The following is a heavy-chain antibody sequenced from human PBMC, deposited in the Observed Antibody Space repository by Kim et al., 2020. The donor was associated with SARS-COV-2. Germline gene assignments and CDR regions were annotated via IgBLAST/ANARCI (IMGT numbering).Heavy chain of an antibody. CDR2: KKHDGREQ. J-gene: IGHJ4*02. V-gene: IGHV3-7*03. CDR3: ARFPTRRGNIVVVPAAFVDY. Sequence: VPDKKHDGREQYYVDSVKGLFTIARDNAKTSRYLQMNSLRAEDTAVYYCARFPTRRGNIVVVPAAFVDYWGQGTLVTVSS. D-gene: IGHD2-2*01.